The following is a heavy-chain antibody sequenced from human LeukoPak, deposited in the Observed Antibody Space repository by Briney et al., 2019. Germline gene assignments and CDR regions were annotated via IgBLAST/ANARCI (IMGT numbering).Heavy chain of an antibody. D-gene: IGHD2-21*02. CDR3: ARVGIVVVTAIYWYFDL. J-gene: IGHJ2*01. V-gene: IGHV4-39*07. Sequence: SETLSLTCTVSGGSISSSSYYWGWIRQPPGKGLEWIGSIYYSGSTYYNPSLKSRVTISVGTSKNQFSLKLSSVTAADTAVYYCARVGIVVVTAIYWYFDLWGRGTLVTVSS. CDR1: GGSISSSSYY. CDR2: IYYSGST.